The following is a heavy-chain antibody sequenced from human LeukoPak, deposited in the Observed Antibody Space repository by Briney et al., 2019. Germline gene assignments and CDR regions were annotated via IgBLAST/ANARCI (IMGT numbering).Heavy chain of an antibody. V-gene: IGHV3-23*01. CDR2: ISGSGGST. J-gene: IGHJ6*02. D-gene: IGHD2-15*01. CDR1: GFTFSSFA. CDR3: ARDEYCSGGSCYPYYYYGMDV. Sequence: PGGSLRLSCAASGFTFSSFALSWVRQAPGKGLEWVSSISGSGGSTSYADSVKGRFTISRDISTNTLYLQMNSLRAEDTAVYYCARDEYCSGGSCYPYYYYGMDVWGQGTTVTVSS.